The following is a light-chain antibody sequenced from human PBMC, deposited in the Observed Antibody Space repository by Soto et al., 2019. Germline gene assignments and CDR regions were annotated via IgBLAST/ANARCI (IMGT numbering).Light chain of an antibody. CDR3: TSYTSSSSVL. CDR1: SSDVGGYKY. J-gene: IGLJ2*01. CDR2: EVS. V-gene: IGLV2-14*01. Sequence: QSALTQPASVSGSPGQSITISCTGTSSDVGGYKYVSWYQQYPGKAPKLMIYEVSNRPSGVSNRFSGSKSGNTASLTISGLQADDEADYHCTSYTSSSSVLFGGGTKLTVL.